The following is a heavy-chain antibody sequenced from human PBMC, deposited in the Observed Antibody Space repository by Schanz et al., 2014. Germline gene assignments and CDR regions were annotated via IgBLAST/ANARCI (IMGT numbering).Heavy chain of an antibody. D-gene: IGHD6-13*01. CDR1: GFTFSSYA. CDR2: VPFDGSQK. V-gene: IGHV3-23*01. J-gene: IGHJ4*02. CDR3: ARGLIAAAGGAFDY. Sequence: EVPLLESGGGLVQPGGSLRLSCAASGFTFSSYAMSWVRQAPGKGLEWVAFVPFDGSQKFYADSVKGRFTISRDNSKNTLYLQMNSLRAGDAAVYYCARGLIAAAGGAFDYWGQGTLVAVSA.